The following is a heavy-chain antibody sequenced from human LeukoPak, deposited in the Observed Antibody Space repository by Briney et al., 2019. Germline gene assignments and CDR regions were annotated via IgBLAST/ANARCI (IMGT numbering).Heavy chain of an antibody. Sequence: SETLSLTCAVYGGSFSGYYWSWIRQHPGKGLEWIGYIYYSGSTYYNPSLKSRVTISVDTSKNQFSLKLSSVTAADTAVYYCARVARGAFIAAAGTQFDPWGQGTLVTVSS. CDR2: IYYSGST. CDR3: ARVARGAFIAAAGTQFDP. D-gene: IGHD6-13*01. J-gene: IGHJ5*02. V-gene: IGHV4-31*11. CDR1: GGSFSGYY.